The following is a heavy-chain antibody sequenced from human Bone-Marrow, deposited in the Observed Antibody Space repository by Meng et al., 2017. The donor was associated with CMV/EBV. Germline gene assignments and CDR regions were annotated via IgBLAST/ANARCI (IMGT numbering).Heavy chain of an antibody. Sequence: GGSLRLSCAASGFTFSSYWMSWVRQAPGKGLEWVANIKQDGSEKYYVDSVKGRFTISRDKAKNSLYLQMNSLRAEDTAVYYCARDGSILRFVGRVYGMDVWAQWNTVNV. CDR2: IKQDGSEK. CDR1: GFTFSSYW. V-gene: IGHV3-7*01. CDR3: ARDGSILRFVGRVYGMDV. J-gene: IGHJ6*02. D-gene: IGHD3-3*01.